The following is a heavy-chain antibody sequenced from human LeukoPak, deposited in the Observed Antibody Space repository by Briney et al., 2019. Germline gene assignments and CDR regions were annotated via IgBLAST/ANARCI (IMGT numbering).Heavy chain of an antibody. CDR3: AIMHGYYDGSGFWVQ. CDR1: GFTFEDHV. J-gene: IGHJ4*02. V-gene: IGHV3-23*01. Sequence: GRSLRLSCAASGFTFEDHVMHWVRQAPGKGLEWVSFISPSGDRTSNADSVEGRFTISRDNTRNTLYLQINSLRDEDTGVYYCAIMHGYYDGSGFWVQWGQGTLVTVSS. D-gene: IGHD3-22*01. CDR2: ISPSGDRT.